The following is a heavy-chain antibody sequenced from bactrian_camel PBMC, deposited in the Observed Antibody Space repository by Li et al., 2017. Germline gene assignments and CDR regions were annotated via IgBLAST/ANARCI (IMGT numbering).Heavy chain of an antibody. D-gene: IGHD4*01. CDR2: INSGGNST. Sequence: VQLVESGGGLAQPGRSLRLSCAASGFTFSGYAMSWVRQAPGKGLEWVSVINSGGNSTYYRDSVKGRFAISRDNAKNTLYLQMTGLKPEDTARYFCAAPIIMKYYNEYDFGIEYIYWGQGTQVTVS. V-gene: IGHV3S31*01. CDR1: GFTFSGYA. CDR3: AAPIIMKYYNEYDFGIEYIY. J-gene: IGHJ4*01.